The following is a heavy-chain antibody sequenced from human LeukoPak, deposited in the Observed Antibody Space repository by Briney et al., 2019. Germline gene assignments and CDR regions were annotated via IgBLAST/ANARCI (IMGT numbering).Heavy chain of an antibody. V-gene: IGHV3-66*02. CDR1: GFTVSSNY. D-gene: IGHD4/OR15-4a*01. CDR3: ARDPAKGYYYYGMDV. CDR2: IYSGGST. J-gene: IGHJ6*02. Sequence: GGSLRLSCAASGFTVSSNYMSCVRHSPGKGLEWGSVIYSGGSTYYADSVKGRFTISRDNSKNTLYLQMNSLRAEDTAVYYCARDPAKGYYYYGMDVWGQGTTVTVSS.